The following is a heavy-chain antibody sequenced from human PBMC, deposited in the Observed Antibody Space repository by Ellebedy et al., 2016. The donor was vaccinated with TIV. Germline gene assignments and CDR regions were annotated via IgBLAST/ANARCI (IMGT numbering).Heavy chain of an antibody. CDR3: VKDRGDIISDFDY. V-gene: IGHV3-64D*06. CDR1: GFTFSHYA. Sequence: GESLKISCSASGFTFSHYAMHWVRQAPGKGLEYVSAMNNNGGNTYYADSVKGRFTISRDNSKNTLYLQMNSLRPEDTAMYYCVKDRGDIISDFDYWGQGTLVTVSS. D-gene: IGHD2-21*02. J-gene: IGHJ4*02. CDR2: MNNNGGNT.